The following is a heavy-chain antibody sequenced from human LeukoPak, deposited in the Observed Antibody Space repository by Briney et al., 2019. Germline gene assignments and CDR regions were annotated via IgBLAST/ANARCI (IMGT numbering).Heavy chain of an antibody. J-gene: IGHJ4*02. CDR2: IYYSGST. V-gene: IGHV4-59*08. CDR3: VQGAAAGTSWDY. CDR1: GGSISSYY. Sequence: PSETLSLTCTVSGGSISSYYWSWIRQPPGKGLEWIGYIYYSGSTNYNPSLKSRVTISVDTSKNQFSLKLSSVTAADTAVYYCVQGAAAGTSWDYWGQGTLVTVSS. D-gene: IGHD6-13*01.